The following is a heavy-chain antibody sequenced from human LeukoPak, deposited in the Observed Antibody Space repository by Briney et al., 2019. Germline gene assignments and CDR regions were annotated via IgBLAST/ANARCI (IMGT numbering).Heavy chain of an antibody. D-gene: IGHD6-13*01. CDR3: AREGPYSSSWYYYYYMDV. V-gene: IGHV4-34*01. CDR2: INHSGST. CDR1: GGSFSGYY. Sequence: SETLSLTCAVYGGSFSGYYWSWIRQPPGKGLEWIGEINHSGSTNYNPSLKSRVTISVDTPKNQFSLKLSSVTAADTAVYYCAREGPYSSSWYYYYYMDVWGKGTTVTVSS. J-gene: IGHJ6*03.